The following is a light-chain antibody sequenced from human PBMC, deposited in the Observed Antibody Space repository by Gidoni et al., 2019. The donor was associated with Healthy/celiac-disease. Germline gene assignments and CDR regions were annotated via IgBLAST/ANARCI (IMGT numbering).Light chain of an antibody. Sequence: EIVLTQSPATLSLSPGERATLSCRASQSVSSYLAWYQQTPGQAPRLLIYDASNRATGIPARFSGSGSGTDFTLTISSLEPEDFAVYYCQQRSNWWWTFXQXTKVEIK. CDR1: QSVSSY. CDR2: DAS. CDR3: QQRSNWWWT. V-gene: IGKV3-11*01. J-gene: IGKJ1*01.